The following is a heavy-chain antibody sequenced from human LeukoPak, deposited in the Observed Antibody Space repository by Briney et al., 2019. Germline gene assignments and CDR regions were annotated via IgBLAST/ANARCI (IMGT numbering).Heavy chain of an antibody. J-gene: IGHJ4*02. Sequence: GGSLRLSCVASGFTFSSYGMHWVRQAPGKGLEWVAVIWYDGSNKYYADSVKGRFTISRDNSKNTLYLQMNSLRAEDTAVYYCARESYYDSSAIDYWGQGTLVTVSS. CDR3: ARESYYDSSAIDY. D-gene: IGHD3-22*01. CDR1: GFTFSSYG. V-gene: IGHV3-33*01. CDR2: IWYDGSNK.